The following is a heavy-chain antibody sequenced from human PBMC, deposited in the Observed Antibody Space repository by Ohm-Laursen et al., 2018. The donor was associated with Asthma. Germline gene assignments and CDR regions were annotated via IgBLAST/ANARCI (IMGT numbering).Heavy chain of an antibody. D-gene: IGHD6-19*01. J-gene: IGHJ4*02. Sequence: SLRLSCAASGFTFSSYGMHWVRQAPGKGLEWVAVISYDGSNKYYADSVKGRFTISRDNSKNTLYLQMDSLRAEDTAVYYCAKDQKSGSSGWTYCFDSWGQGTLVTVSS. CDR1: GFTFSSYG. V-gene: IGHV3-30*18. CDR2: ISYDGSNK. CDR3: AKDQKSGSSGWTYCFDS.